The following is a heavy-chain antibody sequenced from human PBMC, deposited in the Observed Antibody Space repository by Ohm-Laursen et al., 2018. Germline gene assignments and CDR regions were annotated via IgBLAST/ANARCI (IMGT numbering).Heavy chain of an antibody. J-gene: IGHJ4*02. CDR2: IYYSGST. CDR3: ARLSSGRYYFDY. CDR1: GFTFSSYSMN. V-gene: IGHV4-39*01. D-gene: IGHD6-19*01. Sequence: LRLSCTATGFTFSSYSMNWVRQPPGKGLEWIGSIYYSGSTYYNPSLKGRVTISVDTSKNQFSLKLSSVTAADTAVYYCARLSSGRYYFDYWGQGTLVTVSS.